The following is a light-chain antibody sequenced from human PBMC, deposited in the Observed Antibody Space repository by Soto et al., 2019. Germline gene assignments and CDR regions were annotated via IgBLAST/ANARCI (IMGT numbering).Light chain of an antibody. Sequence: QSVRTQPASVSGAPGQSITISCTGTSSDVGGYNYVSWYQQQSGKAPKLIIHEVSNRPSGVSNRFSGSKSGNTASLTLSGLQAEYVADYYCDPYTSSRAYVFGTGPKV. V-gene: IGLV2-14*01. CDR3: DPYTSSRAYV. CDR2: EVS. CDR1: SSDVGGYNY. J-gene: IGLJ1*01.